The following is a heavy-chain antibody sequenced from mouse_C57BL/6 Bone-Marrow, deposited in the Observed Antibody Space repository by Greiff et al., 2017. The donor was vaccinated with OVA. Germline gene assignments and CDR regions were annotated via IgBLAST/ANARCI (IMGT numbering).Heavy chain of an antibody. CDR2: IYPRSGNT. D-gene: IGHD2-10*02. Sequence: QVQLQQSGAELARPGASVKLSCKASGYTFTSYGISWVKQRTGQGLEWIGEIYPRSGNTYYNAKFKGKATLTADKSSSTAYMVLRSLTSEDSAVYFCARQYGKNAMDYWGQGTSVTVSS. J-gene: IGHJ4*01. V-gene: IGHV1-81*01. CDR3: ARQYGKNAMDY. CDR1: GYTFTSYG.